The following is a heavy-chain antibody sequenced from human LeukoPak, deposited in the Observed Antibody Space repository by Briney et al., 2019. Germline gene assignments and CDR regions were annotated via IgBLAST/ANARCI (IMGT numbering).Heavy chain of an antibody. CDR3: ARDEGGYGPLLDY. J-gene: IGHJ4*02. Sequence: PSQTLSLTCTLSGGSIIGGHYDGGSGRQPPGEGLEWGVYIYYSGSTYYNPSLKSRVTISVDTSKNQLSLKLRSVTAADTAVYYCARDEGGYGPLLDYWGQGTLVTVS. V-gene: IGHV4-30-4*01. CDR2: IYYSGST. CDR1: GGSIIGGHYD. D-gene: IGHD5-18*01.